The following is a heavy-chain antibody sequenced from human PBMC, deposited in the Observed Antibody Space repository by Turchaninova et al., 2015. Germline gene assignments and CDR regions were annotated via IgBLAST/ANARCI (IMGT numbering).Heavy chain of an antibody. Sequence: QVPLVPYGDEVKNPGASVKVSCKVSGDTLTEVYITGVRQAPGKGRQWMGGLNPEDGEIIDAQKFQGRVTMTEDTSTDTAYMELSSLRSEDTAVYYCATGPMTTDYYYMDVWGKGTTVTVSS. V-gene: IGHV1-24*01. CDR1: GDTLTEVY. CDR3: ATGPMTTDYYYMDV. D-gene: IGHD1-1*01. J-gene: IGHJ6*03. CDR2: LNPEDGEI.